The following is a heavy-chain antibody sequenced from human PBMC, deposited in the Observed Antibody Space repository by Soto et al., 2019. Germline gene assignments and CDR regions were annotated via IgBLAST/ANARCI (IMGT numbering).Heavy chain of an antibody. CDR1: GFDFRSYG. Sequence: GGSLRLCCTASGFDFRSYGIHWVRQAPGRGLEWVAAASYDGSETYYADSAKGRFTVSKEISKNTAFLQMNALRHEDTAVYFCVRDSGWPILNFDSWGQGTLVTVSS. J-gene: IGHJ4*02. D-gene: IGHD3-10*01. CDR2: ASYDGSET. V-gene: IGHV3-30*03. CDR3: VRDSGWPILNFDS.